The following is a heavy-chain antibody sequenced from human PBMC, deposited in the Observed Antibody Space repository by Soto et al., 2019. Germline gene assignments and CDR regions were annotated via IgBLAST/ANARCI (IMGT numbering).Heavy chain of an antibody. V-gene: IGHV1-69*01. J-gene: IGHJ4*02. Sequence: QVQLVQSGAEVKKPGSSVKVSCKASGGTFGNNAISWVRQAPGQGLEWMGGIIPMLDIVHFAQKFQGRVTITADEFTSTVYMELSSVRSGDTAVYYCAREAEHEDFDYWGQGTPVTVSS. CDR2: IIPMLDIV. CDR3: AREAEHEDFDY. D-gene: IGHD2-15*01. CDR1: GGTFGNNA.